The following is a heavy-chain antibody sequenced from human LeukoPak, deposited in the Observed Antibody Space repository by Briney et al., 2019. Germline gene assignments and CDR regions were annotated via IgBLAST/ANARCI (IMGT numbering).Heavy chain of an antibody. V-gene: IGHV4-31*03. D-gene: IGHD6-13*01. J-gene: IGHJ4*02. CDR2: IYYSGST. CDR3: ARDSAPGSPFGYFDY. Sequence: SQTLSLTCTVSGASVSSGGYYWGWIRQHPGKGLEWIGYIYYSGSTYYNPSLKSRVSISVDTSKNQFSLKLTSVTAADMAVYYCARDSAPGSPFGYFDYWGQGSLVTVSS. CDR1: GASVSSGGYY.